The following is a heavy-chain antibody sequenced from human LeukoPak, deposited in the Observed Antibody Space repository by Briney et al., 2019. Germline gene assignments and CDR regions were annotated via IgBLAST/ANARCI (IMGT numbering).Heavy chain of an antibody. CDR3: TRGPKYSSGPA. V-gene: IGHV3-48*03. J-gene: IGHJ4*02. CDR1: GFTFSSYE. Sequence: GGSLRLSCAASGFTFSSYEMNWVRQAPGKGLEWVSYISSSGSTIYYADSVKGRFTISRDNAKNSLYLQMNSLRAEDTSLYYCTRGPKYSSGPAWGRGTLVTVSS. D-gene: IGHD6-19*01. CDR2: ISSSGSTI.